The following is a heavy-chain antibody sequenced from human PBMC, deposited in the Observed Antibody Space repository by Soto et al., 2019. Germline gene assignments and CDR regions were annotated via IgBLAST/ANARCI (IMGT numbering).Heavy chain of an antibody. Sequence: QVQLVQSGAEVKKPGASVKVSCKASGFTFTSYYFHWVRQAPGQGLEWMGLINPSGGGTTYAQKFQGRVTMTRDTSTSTVYMYLSSLRSEDTALYYCAISRDTSGAFDIRGQGTMVTVSS. D-gene: IGHD1-26*01. CDR2: INPSGGGT. J-gene: IGHJ3*02. CDR1: GFTFTSYY. V-gene: IGHV1-46*01. CDR3: AISRDTSGAFDI.